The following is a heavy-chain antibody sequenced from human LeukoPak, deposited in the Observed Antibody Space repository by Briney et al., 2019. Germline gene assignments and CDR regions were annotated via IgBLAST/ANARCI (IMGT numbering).Heavy chain of an antibody. CDR2: MNPNNGNT. CDR1: VFNFTSYD. Sequence: ASVKVSCKAVVFNFTSYDINWVRQASGQGLEWMGWMNPNNGNTGSAQRFQGRVTMTRNTSISTAYMELSSLRSEDTAVYYCARALRVGRYSADYWGQGTLVTVSS. J-gene: IGHJ4*02. CDR3: ARALRVGRYSADY. V-gene: IGHV1-8*01. D-gene: IGHD2-15*01.